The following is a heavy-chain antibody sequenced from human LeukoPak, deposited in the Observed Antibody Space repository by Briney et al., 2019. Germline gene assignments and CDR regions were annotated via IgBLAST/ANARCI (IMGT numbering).Heavy chain of an antibody. CDR1: GFTFSSYG. J-gene: IGHJ4*02. CDR2: ISGSGDST. CDR3: ARNWGLDY. D-gene: IGHD7-27*01. Sequence: GGSLRLSCAASGFTFSSYGMSWVRQAPGKGLEWVSVISGSGDSTYYADSAKGRFTISGDNSKNTLYLQMNSLRVEDTAVYYCARNWGLDYWGQGTLVTVSS. V-gene: IGHV3-23*01.